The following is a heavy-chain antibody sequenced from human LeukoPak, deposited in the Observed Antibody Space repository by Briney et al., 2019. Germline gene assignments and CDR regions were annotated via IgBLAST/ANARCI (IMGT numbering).Heavy chain of an antibody. V-gene: IGHV3-30*02. CDR1: GFTFSSYV. J-gene: IGHJ4*02. CDR2: IWSDGSNK. Sequence: GGSLRLSCAASGFTFSSYVIHWVRQAPGKGLEWVTFIWSDGSNKYYADSVKGRFTISRDNSKNTVYLQMNSLRAEDTAVYYCAKSVSSRGLIIPKTSRYFDYWGQGTLVTVSS. D-gene: IGHD3-10*01. CDR3: AKSVSSRGLIIPKTSRYFDY.